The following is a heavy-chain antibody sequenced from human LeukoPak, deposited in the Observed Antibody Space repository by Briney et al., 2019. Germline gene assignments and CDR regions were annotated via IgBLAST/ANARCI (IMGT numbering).Heavy chain of an antibody. D-gene: IGHD5-24*01. CDR3: TRVGYIDKGIDY. J-gene: IGHJ4*02. CDR1: GFPFSSYW. Sequence: GGSLRLSCVASGFPFSSYWMTWVRPAPGKGLEWVANIKQDGSKKSYVDSVKGRFTISRDNAKNSLYLQMNSLRAEDTAIYYCTRVGYIDKGIDYWGQGTLVTVSS. CDR2: IKQDGSKK. V-gene: IGHV3-7*04.